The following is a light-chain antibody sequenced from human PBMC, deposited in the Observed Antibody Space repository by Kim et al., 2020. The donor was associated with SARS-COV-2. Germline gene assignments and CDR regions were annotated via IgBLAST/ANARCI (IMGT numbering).Light chain of an antibody. CDR3: QSYDSSLWV. J-gene: IGLJ3*02. CDR2: EDN. V-gene: IGLV6-57*01. CDR1: SGSIASNY. Sequence: GKTVTISCTRSSGSIASNYVQWYQQRPGRSPTTVIYEDNQRPSGVPDRFSGSIDSSSNSASLTISGLKTEDEADYYCQSYDSSLWVFGGGTKLTVL.